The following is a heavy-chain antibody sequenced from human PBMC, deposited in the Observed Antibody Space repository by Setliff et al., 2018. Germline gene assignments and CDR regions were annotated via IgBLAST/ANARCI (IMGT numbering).Heavy chain of an antibody. Sequence: ASVKVSCKASGYIFAGYYMHWVRQTPGQGLEWMGWINPISGGANYAQKFQGRVTLTRDTSTSTAYMELRSLRYDDTAVYYCARSFDSGFYHQRDAYDIWGQGTLVTVSS. CDR1: GYIFAGYY. D-gene: IGHD5-12*01. CDR3: ARSFDSGFYHQRDAYDI. CDR2: INPISGGA. J-gene: IGHJ3*02. V-gene: IGHV1-2*02.